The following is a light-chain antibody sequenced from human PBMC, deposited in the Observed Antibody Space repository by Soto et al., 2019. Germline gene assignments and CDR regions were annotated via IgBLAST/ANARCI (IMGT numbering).Light chain of an antibody. CDR2: DVS. V-gene: IGLV2-14*01. Sequence: QSALTQPASVSGSPGQSITISCTGASSDVGGYNYVSWYQQHPGKAPKLMIYDVSYRPSGVSDRFSGSKSGNTASLTISGLQSEDEADYYCASFTSGSPYVFGTGTKVPVL. CDR3: ASFTSGSPYV. CDR1: SSDVGGYNY. J-gene: IGLJ1*01.